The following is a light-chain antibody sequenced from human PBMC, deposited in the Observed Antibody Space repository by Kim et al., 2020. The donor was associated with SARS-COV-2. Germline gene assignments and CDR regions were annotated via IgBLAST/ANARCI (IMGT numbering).Light chain of an antibody. CDR2: QDS. J-gene: IGLJ2*01. CDR3: QAWDSSTASPL. V-gene: IGLV3-1*01. Sequence: PGQTASITCSGDKLGDKYACWYQQKPGQSPVLVIYQDSKRPSGIPERFSGSNSGNTATLTISGTQAMDEADYYCQAWDSSTASPLFGGGTQLTVL. CDR1: KLGDKY.